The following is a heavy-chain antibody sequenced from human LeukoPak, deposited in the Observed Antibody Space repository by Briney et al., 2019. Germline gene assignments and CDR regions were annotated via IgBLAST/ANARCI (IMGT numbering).Heavy chain of an antibody. Sequence: GGSLRLSCAASGFTFSGSAMHWVRQASGKGLEWVGRIRSKANSYATAYAASVKGRFTISRDDSKNTLYLQMDSLRAEDTAVYYCAKDGGGYCSGGSCFDAFDMWGQGTMVTVSS. CDR2: IRSKANSYAT. D-gene: IGHD2-15*01. V-gene: IGHV3-73*01. J-gene: IGHJ3*02. CDR3: AKDGGGYCSGGSCFDAFDM. CDR1: GFTFSGSA.